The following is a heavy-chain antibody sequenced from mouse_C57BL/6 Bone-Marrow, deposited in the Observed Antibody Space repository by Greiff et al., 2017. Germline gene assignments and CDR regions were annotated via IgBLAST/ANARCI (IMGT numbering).Heavy chain of an antibody. Sequence: VQLQQSGAELVRPGTSVKVSCKASGYAFPNYLIEWVKQRPGQGLEWIGVINPGSGGTNYNEKFKGKATLTADKSSSTAYMQLSSLTSEDSAVYFCARSGYYYGSSPVYLDYWGQGTTLTVSS. D-gene: IGHD1-1*01. V-gene: IGHV1-54*01. CDR3: ARSGYYYGSSPVYLDY. CDR1: GYAFPNYL. J-gene: IGHJ2*01. CDR2: INPGSGGT.